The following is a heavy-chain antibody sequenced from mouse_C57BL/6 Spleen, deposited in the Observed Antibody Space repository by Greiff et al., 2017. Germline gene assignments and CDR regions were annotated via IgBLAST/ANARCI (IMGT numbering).Heavy chain of an antibody. J-gene: IGHJ3*01. V-gene: IGHV1-74*01. CDR1: GYTFTSYW. Sequence: QVQLQQPGAELVKPGASVKVSCKASGYTFTSYWMHWVKQRPGQGLEWIGRIHPTDSDTNYNQKFKGKATLTVDKSSSTVYMELSRLTSEDSAVYFCARHEAYGNGFAYWGQGTLVTVSA. D-gene: IGHD2-1*01. CDR2: IHPTDSDT. CDR3: ARHEAYGNGFAY.